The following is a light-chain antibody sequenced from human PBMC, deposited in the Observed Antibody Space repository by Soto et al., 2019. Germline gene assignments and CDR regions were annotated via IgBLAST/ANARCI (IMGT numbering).Light chain of an antibody. J-gene: IGLJ2*01. CDR2: DVS. V-gene: IGLV2-14*03. CDR1: SNDVGGYHY. Sequence: QSVLTQPASVSGSPGQSITIYCTGTSNDVGGYHYVSWYQQHPGKAPQLMIYDVSNRPSGISYRFSGSKSGNTASLTISGLQPEDEGVYYCCSYTSSSSLLFGGGTKLTVL. CDR3: CSYTSSSSLL.